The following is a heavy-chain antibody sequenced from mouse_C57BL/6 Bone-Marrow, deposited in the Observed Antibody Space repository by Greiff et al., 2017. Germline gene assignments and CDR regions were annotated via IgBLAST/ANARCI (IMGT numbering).Heavy chain of an antibody. Sequence: VQLQQSGPGLVQPSQSLSITCTVSGFSLTSYGVHWVRQSPGKGLEWLGVIWSGGSTDYNAAFISRLSISKDNSKSQVFFKMNSLQADDTAIYYCARNSPDYYGSTLYWYFDVWGTGTTVTVSS. V-gene: IGHV2-2*01. CDR1: GFSLTSYG. D-gene: IGHD1-1*01. J-gene: IGHJ1*03. CDR2: IWSGGST. CDR3: ARNSPDYYGSTLYWYFDV.